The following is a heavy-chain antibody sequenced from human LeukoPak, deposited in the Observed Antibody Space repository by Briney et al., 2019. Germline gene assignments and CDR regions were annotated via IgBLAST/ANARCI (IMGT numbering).Heavy chain of an antibody. J-gene: IGHJ5*02. CDR3: ARATASNWFDP. D-gene: IGHD4-17*01. V-gene: IGHV4-34*01. CDR1: GGSFSGYY. Sequence: SETLSLTCAVYGGSFSGYYWSWIRQPPGKGLEWIGEINHSGSTNYNPSLKSRVTISVDTSKNQFYLKLSSVTAADTAVYYCARATASNWFDPWGQGTLVTVSS. CDR2: INHSGST.